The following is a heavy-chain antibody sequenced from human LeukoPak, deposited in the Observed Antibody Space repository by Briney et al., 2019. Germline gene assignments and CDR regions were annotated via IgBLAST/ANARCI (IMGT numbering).Heavy chain of an antibody. V-gene: IGHV3-21*01. CDR1: GFTFTSYS. D-gene: IGHD3-9*01. Sequence: GSLTLSFAASGFTFTSYSMNWVRPAPGKGLEWVSSISTSSSYIYYADSVKGRFTISRNNDKNSRYLQLNRLRAEDTAVYYCARAQRFFDRLSPGDYWGQGTLVTVSS. J-gene: IGHJ4*02. CDR3: ARAQRFFDRLSPGDY. CDR2: ISTSSSYI.